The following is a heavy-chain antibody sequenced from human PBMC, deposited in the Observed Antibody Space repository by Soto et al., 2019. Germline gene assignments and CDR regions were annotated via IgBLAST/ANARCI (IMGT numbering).Heavy chain of an antibody. CDR1: GGSISSSTYY. CDR2: MYYTGNK. J-gene: IGHJ5*02. V-gene: IGHV4-39*01. D-gene: IGHD6-6*01. Sequence: XATLSLPSTVSGGSISSSTYYWDCIRQPPGKGLEWIGAMYYTGNKNYNPSLESRVTMSVDTSKNQFSLKLSSVTPTDTAVYYCARRSTSSLGSLFDPWGRGILVTVSS. CDR3: ARRSTSSLGSLFDP.